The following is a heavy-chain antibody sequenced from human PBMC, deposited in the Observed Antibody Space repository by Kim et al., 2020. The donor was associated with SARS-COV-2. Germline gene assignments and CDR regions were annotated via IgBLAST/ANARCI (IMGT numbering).Heavy chain of an antibody. Sequence: ASVKVSCKASGYTFTSYDINWVRQATGQGLEWMGWMNPNSGNTGYAQKFQGSVTMTRNTYISTAYMELSSLRSEDTAVYYCAGRGVDSSGWYPYYYYGMDVWGQGTTVTVSS. D-gene: IGHD6-19*01. J-gene: IGHJ6*02. CDR1: GYTFTSYD. CDR2: MNPNSGNT. CDR3: AGRGVDSSGWYPYYYYGMDV. V-gene: IGHV1-8*01.